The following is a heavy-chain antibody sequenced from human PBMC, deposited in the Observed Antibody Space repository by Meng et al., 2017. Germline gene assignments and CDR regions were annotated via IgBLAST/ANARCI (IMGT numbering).Heavy chain of an antibody. CDR1: GGSISSYY. CDR2: IYYSGST. CDR3: ARERYYVWGSYRANWFDP. V-gene: IGHV4-59*01. Sequence: SETLSLTCTVSGGSISSYYWSWIRQPPGKGLEWIGYIYYSGSTNYNPSLKSRVTISVDTSKNQFSLKLSSVTAADTAVYYCARERYYVWGSYRANWFDPWGQGTLVTVSS. D-gene: IGHD3-16*02. J-gene: IGHJ5*02.